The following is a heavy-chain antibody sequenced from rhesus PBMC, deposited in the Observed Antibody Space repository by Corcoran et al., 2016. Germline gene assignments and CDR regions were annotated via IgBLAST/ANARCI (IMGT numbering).Heavy chain of an antibody. V-gene: IGHV4-169*01. CDR3: ARARAGTPVVDY. CDR2: SYGSCSST. Sequence: QLQLQESGPGLVQPSETLSVTCAVSGGSISNTYWSWIRQPPGKGLEWIGRSYGSCSSTNYNPALKSRVTLSVDTSKNQRSLKLSSVTAADTAVYYCARARAGTPVVDYWGQGVLVTVSS. J-gene: IGHJ4*01. CDR1: GGSISNTY. D-gene: IGHD1-1*01.